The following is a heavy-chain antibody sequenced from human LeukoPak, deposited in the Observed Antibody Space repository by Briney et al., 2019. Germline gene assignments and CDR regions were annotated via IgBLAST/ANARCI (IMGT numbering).Heavy chain of an antibody. D-gene: IGHD1-20*01. Sequence: GGSLRLSCAASGFTFNNYAMSWVRQAPGKGLEWVSSISRSGDKTYYADSVRGQFTISRDNSKNSLSLQVSSLRAEDTAIYYCAKAALSGTEGGDYHYHVDVWGKGTTVTVSS. CDR1: GFTFNNYA. CDR2: ISRSGDKT. J-gene: IGHJ6*03. V-gene: IGHV3-23*01. CDR3: AKAALSGTEGGDYHYHVDV.